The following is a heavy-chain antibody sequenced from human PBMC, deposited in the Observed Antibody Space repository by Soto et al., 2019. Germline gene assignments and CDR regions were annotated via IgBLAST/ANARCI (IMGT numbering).Heavy chain of an antibody. CDR2: ISYSGST. V-gene: IGHV4-59*01. CDR3: ARDLWGYCGTDCYPLDV. J-gene: IGHJ6*02. D-gene: IGHD2-21*02. Sequence: SETLSLTCTVSGGSISTYYWSWTRQPPGKGLEWVGYISYSGSTNYNPSLKSRVTISVDTSKNQFSLKLNSVTAADTAVYYCARDLWGYCGTDCYPLDVWGQGTTVTGSS. CDR1: GGSISTYY.